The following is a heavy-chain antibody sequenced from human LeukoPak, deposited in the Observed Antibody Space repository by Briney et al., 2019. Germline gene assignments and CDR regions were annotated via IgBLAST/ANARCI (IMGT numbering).Heavy chain of an antibody. CDR3: ARDKSGGDFWSGYPGEYWFDP. J-gene: IGHJ5*02. Sequence: ASVKVSCKASGYTFTSYYMHWVRQAPGQGLEWMGIINHSGGSTSYAQKFQGRVTMTRDMSTSTVYMELSSLSSEDTAVYYCARDKSGGDFWSGYPGEYWFDPWGQGTLVTVSS. V-gene: IGHV1-46*01. CDR1: GYTFTSYY. D-gene: IGHD3-3*01. CDR2: INHSGGST.